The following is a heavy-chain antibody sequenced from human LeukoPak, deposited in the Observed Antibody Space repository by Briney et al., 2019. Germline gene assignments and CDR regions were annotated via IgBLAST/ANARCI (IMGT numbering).Heavy chain of an antibody. J-gene: IGHJ3*02. CDR2: VSSGSTYI. V-gene: IGHV3-21*01. CDR3: SRRGAVTYGFDI. D-gene: IGHD4-17*01. Sequence: GGSLRLSCVASGFNFSTYSMNWVRQAPGKGLEWVSSVSSGSTYIYYGDSVKGRFTISRDNAKNSLYLQMNSLRAEDTAVYYRSRRGAVTYGFDIWGQGTMVTVSS. CDR1: GFNFSTYS.